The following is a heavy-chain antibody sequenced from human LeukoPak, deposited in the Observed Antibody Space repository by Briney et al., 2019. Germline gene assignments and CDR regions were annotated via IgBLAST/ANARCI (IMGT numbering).Heavy chain of an antibody. J-gene: IGHJ1*01. CDR3: ATVPAAMWEIYFQH. CDR1: GYTFTSYA. CDR2: IIPIFGTA. Sequence: GASVKVSCKASGYTFTSYAISWVRQAPGQGLEWMGGIIPIFGTANYAQKFQGRVTITTDESTSTAYMELSSLRSEDTAVYYCATVPAAMWEIYFQHWGQGTLVTVSS. V-gene: IGHV1-69*05. D-gene: IGHD2-2*01.